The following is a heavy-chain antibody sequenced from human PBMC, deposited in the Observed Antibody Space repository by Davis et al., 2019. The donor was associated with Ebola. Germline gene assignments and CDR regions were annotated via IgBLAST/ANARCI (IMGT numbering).Heavy chain of an antibody. CDR1: GFTFSNAW. CDR3: AKSPFAHYYYYGMDV. Sequence: GESLKISCAASGFTFSNAWMSWVRQAPGKGLEWVSAISGSGGSTYYADSVKGRFTISRDNSKNTLYLQMNSLRAEDTAVYYCAKSPFAHYYYYGMDVWGQGTTVTVSS. CDR2: ISGSGGST. V-gene: IGHV3-23*01. D-gene: IGHD3-10*01. J-gene: IGHJ6*02.